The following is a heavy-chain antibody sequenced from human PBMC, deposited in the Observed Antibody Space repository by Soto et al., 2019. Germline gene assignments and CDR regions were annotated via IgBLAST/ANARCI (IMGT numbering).Heavy chain of an antibody. D-gene: IGHD1-7*01. V-gene: IGHV3-23*01. CDR3: AKNQERELPRVIDF. J-gene: IGHJ4*02. CDR2: MSGSSSTT. CDR1: GFTFSNYA. Sequence: GGSLRLSCAASGFTFSNYAMSWVRQAPGGGLEWVSSMSGSSSTTYYADSVRGRFTISRDRSKNTLYLQMSSLRAEDTALYYCAKNQERELPRVIDFWGQGTLVTVSS.